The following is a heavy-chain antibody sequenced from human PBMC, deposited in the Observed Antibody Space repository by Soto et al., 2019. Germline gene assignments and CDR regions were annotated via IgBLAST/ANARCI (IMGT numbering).Heavy chain of an antibody. CDR3: TRDTVRYGLDV. V-gene: IGHV3-49*03. CDR1: GFTFGDYA. J-gene: IGHJ6*02. CDR2: IRSKAYCGTT. Sequence: GGSLRLSCTASGFTFGDYAMSWFRQAPGKGLEWVGFIRSKAYCGTTEYAASVKGRFTITRDDYNNIAYLQMNSLKTEDAAVYYCTRDTVRYGLDVWGQGTTVTVSS. D-gene: IGHD4-17*01.